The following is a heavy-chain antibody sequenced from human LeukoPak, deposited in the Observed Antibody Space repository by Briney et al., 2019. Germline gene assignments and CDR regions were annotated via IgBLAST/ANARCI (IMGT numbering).Heavy chain of an antibody. D-gene: IGHD3-3*01. CDR2: IIPIFGTA. J-gene: IGHJ3*02. CDR3: ARDPSSGNRIFGVVINPLAAFDI. CDR1: GGTFSSYA. Sequence: SVTVSCTASGGTFSSYAISWVRQAPGQGLEWMGGIIPIFGTANYAQKFQGRVTITADESTSTAYMELSSLRSEDTAVYYCARDPSSGNRIFGVVINPLAAFDIWGQGTMVTVSS. V-gene: IGHV1-69*01.